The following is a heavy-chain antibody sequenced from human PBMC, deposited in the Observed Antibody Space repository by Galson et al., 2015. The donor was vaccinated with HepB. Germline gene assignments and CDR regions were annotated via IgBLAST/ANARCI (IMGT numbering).Heavy chain of an antibody. J-gene: IGHJ5*02. CDR3: ARRPGRDCSSTSCYWWFDP. Sequence: SLRLSCAASGFTFSDYYMSWIRQAPGKGLEWVSYISSSSSYTNYADSVKGRFTISRDNAKNSLYLQMNSLRAEDTAVYYCARRPGRDCSSTSCYWWFDPWGQGTLVTVSS. V-gene: IGHV3-11*06. CDR2: ISSSSSYT. CDR1: GFTFSDYY. D-gene: IGHD2-2*01.